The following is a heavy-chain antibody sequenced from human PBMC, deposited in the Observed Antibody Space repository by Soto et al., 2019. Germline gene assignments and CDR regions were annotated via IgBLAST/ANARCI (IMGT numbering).Heavy chain of an antibody. CDR2: IYTSGST. D-gene: IGHD3-22*01. CDR1: GGSISSYY. Sequence: TLSLTCTVSGGSISSYYWSWIRQPAGKGLEWIGRIYTSGSTNYNPSLKSRVTMSVDTSKNQFSLKLSSVTAADTAVYYCAREKRDYYDSSGYVYYFDYWGQGTLVTVSS. CDR3: AREKRDYYDSSGYVYYFDY. V-gene: IGHV4-4*07. J-gene: IGHJ4*02.